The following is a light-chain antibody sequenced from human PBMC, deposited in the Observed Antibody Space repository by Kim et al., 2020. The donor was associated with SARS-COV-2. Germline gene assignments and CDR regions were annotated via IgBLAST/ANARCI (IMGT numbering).Light chain of an antibody. J-gene: IGKJ5*01. CDR2: GAS. CDR3: QQYYSYPIT. CDR1: QGISNF. V-gene: IGKV1-16*02. Sequence: DIQMTQSPSSLSASVGDRVTITCRASQGISNFLAWFQQKPGKAPKCLIYGASTLERGAPSKISGSGSGTDFTLSISSLQPEDSATYYCQQYYSYPITFGQETRLEIK.